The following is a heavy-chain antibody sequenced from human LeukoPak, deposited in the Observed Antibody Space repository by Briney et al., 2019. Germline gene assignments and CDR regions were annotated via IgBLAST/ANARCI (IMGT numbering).Heavy chain of an antibody. Sequence: PSETLSLTCTVSGGSISNFYCNWIRQPPGKGLEWIGYMAYSGSTNSNPSLKSRVTMSSDRAKNQFSLKLSSVTAADTAVYFCARERNPGRGQPFESWGQGTLITVSS. J-gene: IGHJ4*02. D-gene: IGHD1-14*01. CDR1: GGSISNFY. CDR3: ARERNPGRGQPFES. V-gene: IGHV4-59*01. CDR2: MAYSGST.